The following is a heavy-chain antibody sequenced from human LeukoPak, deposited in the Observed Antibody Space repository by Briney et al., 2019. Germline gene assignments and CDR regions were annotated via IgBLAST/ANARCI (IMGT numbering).Heavy chain of an antibody. CDR1: GYTLTELS. V-gene: IGHV1-24*01. Sequence: ASVKVSCKVSGYTLTELSMHWVRQAPGKGLEWMGGFDPEDGETIYAQKFQGRVTMTEDTSTDTAYMELSSLRSEDTVVYYCATASRITIFGVVTNYDPFDYWGQGTLVTVSS. D-gene: IGHD3-3*01. CDR3: ATASRITIFGVVTNYDPFDY. CDR2: FDPEDGET. J-gene: IGHJ4*02.